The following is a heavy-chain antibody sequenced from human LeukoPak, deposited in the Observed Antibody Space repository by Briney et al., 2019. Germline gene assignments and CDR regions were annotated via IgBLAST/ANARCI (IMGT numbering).Heavy chain of an antibody. V-gene: IGHV1-18*01. J-gene: IGHJ6*02. CDR3: ARDEGRFPPYYYDGMDV. Sequence: ASVKVSCKASGYTFTSYGITWVRQAPGQGLEWMGWISAYNGNTNYALKFQGRVTMTTDTSTSTAYMELRSLRSDDTAVYYCARDEGRFPPYYYDGMDVWGQGTTVTVSS. CDR2: ISAYNGNT. CDR1: GYTFTSYG.